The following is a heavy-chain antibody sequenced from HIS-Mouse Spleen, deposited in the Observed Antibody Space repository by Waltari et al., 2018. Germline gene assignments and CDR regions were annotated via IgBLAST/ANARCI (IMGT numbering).Heavy chain of an antibody. CDR2: IYYSGST. D-gene: IGHD3-22*01. V-gene: IGHV4-39*01. Sequence: QLQLQESGPGLVKPSETLSLTCTVSGGSISSSSYYWGWIRQPPGKGLEWIGSIYYSGSTYTNPSLKSRVTISVDTSKTQFSLKLSSVTAADTAVYYCARLGYYDSSGPEYFQHWGQGTLVTVSS. CDR1: GGSISSSSYY. CDR3: ARLGYYDSSGPEYFQH. J-gene: IGHJ1*01.